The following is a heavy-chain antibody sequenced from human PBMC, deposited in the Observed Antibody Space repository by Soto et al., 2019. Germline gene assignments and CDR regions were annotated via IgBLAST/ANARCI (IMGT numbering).Heavy chain of an antibody. D-gene: IGHD6-13*01. CDR2: ISSSSSYT. CDR1: GFTFSDYY. V-gene: IGHV3-11*06. Sequence: QVQLVESGGGLVKPGGSLRLSCAASGFTFSDYYMSWIRQAPGKGLEWVSYISSSSSYTNYADSVKGRFTISRDNAKNSLYLQMNSLRAEDTAVYYCARGTYSSSWYPIDFWGQGTLVTVSS. J-gene: IGHJ4*02. CDR3: ARGTYSSSWYPIDF.